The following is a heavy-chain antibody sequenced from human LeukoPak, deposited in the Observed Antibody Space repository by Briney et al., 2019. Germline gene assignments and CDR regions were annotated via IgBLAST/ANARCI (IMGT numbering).Heavy chain of an antibody. CDR3: ARSASGSYYEQYFQH. CDR2: ISGSGGST. D-gene: IGHD1-26*01. CDR1: GFTFSSYS. J-gene: IGHJ1*01. V-gene: IGHV3-23*01. Sequence: PGGSLRLSCAASGFTFSSYSMIWVRQAPGKGLEWVSAISGSGGSTYYADSVKGRFTISRDNSKNTLYLQMNSLRAEDTAVYYCARSASGSYYEQYFQHWGQGTLVTVSS.